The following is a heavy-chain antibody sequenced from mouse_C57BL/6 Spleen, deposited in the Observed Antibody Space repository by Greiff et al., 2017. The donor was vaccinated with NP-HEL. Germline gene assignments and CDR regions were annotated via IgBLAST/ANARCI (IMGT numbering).Heavy chain of an antibody. D-gene: IGHD2-3*01. CDR1: GFSLTSYG. Sequence: VKLVESGPGLVAPSQSLSITCTVSGFSLTSYGVSWVRQPPGKGLEWLGVIWGDGSTNYHSALISRLRISKDNSKSQVFLKLNSLQTDDTATYYCAKPGDDGYYEAMDYWGQGTSVTVSS. V-gene: IGHV2-3*01. CDR3: AKPGDDGYYEAMDY. CDR2: IWGDGST. J-gene: IGHJ4*01.